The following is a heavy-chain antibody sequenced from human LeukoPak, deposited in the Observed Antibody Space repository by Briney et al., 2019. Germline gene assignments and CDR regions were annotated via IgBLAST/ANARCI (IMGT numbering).Heavy chain of an antibody. J-gene: IGHJ4*02. CDR1: GFTFSSYS. Sequence: PGGSLRLSCAASGFTFSSYSMNWVRQAPGKGLEWVSSISSSSNYIYDADSVKGRFIISRDNAKNSLYLQMNSLRAEDTAVYFCARYRNKYYYDSSGSLNPFDYWGQGTLVTVSS. CDR3: ARYRNKYYYDSSGSLNPFDY. D-gene: IGHD3-22*01. CDR2: ISSSSNYI. V-gene: IGHV3-21*01.